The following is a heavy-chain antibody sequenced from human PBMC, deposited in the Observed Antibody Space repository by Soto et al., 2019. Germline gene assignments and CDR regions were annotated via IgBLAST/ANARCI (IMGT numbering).Heavy chain of an antibody. D-gene: IGHD1-1*01. CDR1: GGFVSSGIYY. CDR3: ARVERGTATTVVDAFDI. J-gene: IGHJ3*02. V-gene: IGHV4-61*01. Sequence: PSETLSLTCAVYGGFVSSGIYYWSWIRQPPGKGLEWIGEMSHSGGTHFNPSLKSRVTISVDTSKNQFSLKMSSVTAADTALYYCARVERGTATTVVDAFDIWGPGTVVTVSS. CDR2: MSHSGGT.